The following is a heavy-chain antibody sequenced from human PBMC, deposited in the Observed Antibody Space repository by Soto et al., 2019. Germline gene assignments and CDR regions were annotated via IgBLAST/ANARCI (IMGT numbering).Heavy chain of an antibody. Sequence: QVQLQESGPGLVEPSETLSLTCTVSGDSISNYQWSWIRQSAGKGLEWIGRISATGRTSYISSLKSRISLSLDACKNQFSLNLKFVTAADTAVYFCARDQSGAADLWGQGTMVTVS. J-gene: IGHJ3*01. CDR1: GDSISNYQ. D-gene: IGHD3-10*01. CDR2: ISATGRT. V-gene: IGHV4-4*07. CDR3: ARDQSGAADL.